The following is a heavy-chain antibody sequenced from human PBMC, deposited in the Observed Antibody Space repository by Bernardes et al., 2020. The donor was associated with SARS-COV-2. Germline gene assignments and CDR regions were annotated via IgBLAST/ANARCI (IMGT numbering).Heavy chain of an antibody. CDR1: GGSISSSNYY. D-gene: IGHD2-21*02. CDR2: IYSSGNS. J-gene: IGHJ1*01. V-gene: IGHV4-39*01. Sequence: SETLSLTCTVSGGSISSSNYYWGWIRQAPGKGLEWIGSIYSSGNSYYSPSLQSRVTKSVDTSKNQFSLSLSSVTAADTAVYYCAGASCVIDCYFGGLRSCDDGMEVWGQDFPVPVSS. CDR3: AGASCVIDCYFGGLRSCDDGMEV.